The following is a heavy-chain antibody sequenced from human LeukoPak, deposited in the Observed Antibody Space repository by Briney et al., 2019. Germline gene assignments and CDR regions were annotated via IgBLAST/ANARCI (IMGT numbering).Heavy chain of an antibody. CDR1: GGSISSSSYY. V-gene: IGHV4-39*01. Sequence: PSETLSLTCTVSGGSISSSSYYWGWIRQPPGKGLEWIGSIYYSGSTYYNPSLKSRVTISVDTSKNQFSLKLSSVTAADTAVYYYARAVVVVPAAKSGWFDPWGQGTLVTVSS. D-gene: IGHD2-2*01. CDR2: IYYSGST. CDR3: ARAVVVVPAAKSGWFDP. J-gene: IGHJ5*02.